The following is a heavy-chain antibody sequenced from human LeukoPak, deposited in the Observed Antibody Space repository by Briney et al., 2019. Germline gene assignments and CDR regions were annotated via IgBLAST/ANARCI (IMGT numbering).Heavy chain of an antibody. J-gene: IGHJ5*02. CDR1: GGSISSYY. CDR3: ARLVAARRGWFDP. D-gene: IGHD6-6*01. V-gene: IGHV4-4*09. Sequence: SETLSLTCTVSGGSISSYYWSWIRQPPGKGLEWIGYIYTSGSTNYNPSLKSRVTISVDTSKNQFSLKLSSVTAADTAVYYCARLVAARRGWFDPWGQGTLVSVSS. CDR2: IYTSGST.